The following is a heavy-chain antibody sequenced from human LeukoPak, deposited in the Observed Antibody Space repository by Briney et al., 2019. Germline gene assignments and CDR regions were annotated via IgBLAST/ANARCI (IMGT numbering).Heavy chain of an antibody. CDR3: ARGWGGHGRSWGALDF. J-gene: IGHJ4*02. D-gene: IGHD3-16*01. V-gene: IGHV3-13*01. Sequence: GGSLRLSCAASGFNFNNYDFHSVRQVAGKRLEWVAGIGTVADTFYPDSVMGRFTISRENAKNSFYLQMNSLRAGDTAVYYCARGWGGHGRSWGALDFWGQGILVTVSS. CDR2: IGTVADT. CDR1: GFNFNNYD.